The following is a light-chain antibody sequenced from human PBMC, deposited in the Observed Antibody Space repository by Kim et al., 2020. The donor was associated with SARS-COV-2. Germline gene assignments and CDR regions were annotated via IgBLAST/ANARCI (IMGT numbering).Light chain of an antibody. V-gene: IGKV3-11*01. CDR1: QSVSSY. CDR3: QQRSNWPPSLT. Sequence: PGERATLSCRASQSVSSYLAWYQQKPGQAPRLLIYDASNRASGIPARFSGSGSGTDFTLTISSLEPEDFAVYYCQQRSNWPPSLTFGGGTKVDIK. J-gene: IGKJ4*01. CDR2: DAS.